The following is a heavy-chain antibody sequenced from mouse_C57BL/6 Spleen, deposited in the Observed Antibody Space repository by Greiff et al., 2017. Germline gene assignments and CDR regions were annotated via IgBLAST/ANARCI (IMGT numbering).Heavy chain of an antibody. CDR2: ISDGGSYT. D-gene: IGHD4-1*01. J-gene: IGHJ2*01. CDR3: ARVDLTGRGDYLDY. V-gene: IGHV5-4*03. CDR1: GFTFSSYA. Sequence: EVKLVESGGGLVKPGGSLKLSCAASGFTFSSYAMSWVRQTPEKRLEWVATISDGGSYTYYPDNVKGRFTISRDNAKNNLYLQKSHLKSEDTAMXYCARVDLTGRGDYLDYWGQGTTLTVSS.